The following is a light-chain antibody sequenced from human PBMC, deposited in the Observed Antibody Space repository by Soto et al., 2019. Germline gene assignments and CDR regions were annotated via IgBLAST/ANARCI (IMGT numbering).Light chain of an antibody. J-gene: IGKJ5*01. CDR3: QQYGTLPIT. CDR1: QSVRSNF. Sequence: EILLTQSPGTLSLSPGEIVTLCCRSTQSVRSNFLAWYRQKPGQAPRLLIYGASSRATGIPDRFSGSGSGTDFTLTISRLEPEDFAVYYCQQYGTLPITFGQGTRLEI. CDR2: GAS. V-gene: IGKV3-20*01.